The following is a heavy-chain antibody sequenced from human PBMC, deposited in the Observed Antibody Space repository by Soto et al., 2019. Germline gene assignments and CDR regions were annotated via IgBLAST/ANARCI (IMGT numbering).Heavy chain of an antibody. Sequence: GGSLRLSCAASGFTFSSYWMSWVRQAPGKGLEWVANIKQDGSEKYYLDSVKGRFTISRDNAKNSLYLQMNSLRAEDTVVYYCARVPSTVGLHLGELSLYEVYYFDYWGQGTLVTVSS. J-gene: IGHJ4*02. V-gene: IGHV3-7*01. D-gene: IGHD3-16*02. CDR2: IKQDGSEK. CDR3: ARVPSTVGLHLGELSLYEVYYFDY. CDR1: GFTFSSYW.